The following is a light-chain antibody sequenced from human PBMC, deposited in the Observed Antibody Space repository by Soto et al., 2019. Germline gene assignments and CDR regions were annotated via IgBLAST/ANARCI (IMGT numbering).Light chain of an antibody. J-gene: IGLJ1*01. V-gene: IGLV1-51*01. CDR3: ATWDGGLTPPGV. CDR2: DNT. CDR1: SSNIGKYY. Sequence: QSVLSQPPSVSAAPGQRVTISCSGSSSNIGKYYVSWYQQVPGTAPTLLIYDNTQRPSGIPDRFSGSKSGTSATLAITGLQTGDEADYYCATWDGGLTPPGVFGTGTKVTVL.